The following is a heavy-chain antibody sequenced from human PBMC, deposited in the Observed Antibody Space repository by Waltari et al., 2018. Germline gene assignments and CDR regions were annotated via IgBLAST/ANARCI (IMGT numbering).Heavy chain of an antibody. D-gene: IGHD2-15*01. CDR2: ISGSGAST. Sequence: AAGFTCTHYARSWVRQVSGKGMEWVSAISGSGASTNVAVSVKGSFTNSRDKTKEMVYPEMNSLRVEDTAIYDCSAAGDYWGQGTQVTVSS. V-gene: IGHV3-23*01. CDR3: SAAGDY. J-gene: IGHJ4*02. CDR1: GFTCTHYA.